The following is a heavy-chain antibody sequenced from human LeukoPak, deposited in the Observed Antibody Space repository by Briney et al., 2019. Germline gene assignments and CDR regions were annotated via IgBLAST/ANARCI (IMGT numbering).Heavy chain of an antibody. CDR1: GYTFTSYG. CDR2: INPNSGGT. D-gene: IGHD5-18*01. V-gene: IGHV1-2*02. J-gene: IGHJ6*03. Sequence: ASVKVSCKASGYTFTSYGISWVRQAPGQGLEWMGWINPNSGGTNYAQKFQGRVTMTRDTSISTAYMELSRLRSDDTAVYYCARDEGTAMAELPYYYCMDVWGKGTTVTVSS. CDR3: ARDEGTAMAELPYYYCMDV.